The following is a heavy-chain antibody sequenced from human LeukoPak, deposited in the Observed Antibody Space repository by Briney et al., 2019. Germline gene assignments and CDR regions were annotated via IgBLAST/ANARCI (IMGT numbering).Heavy chain of an antibody. J-gene: IGHJ4*02. CDR2: ISYDGSNK. V-gene: IGHV3-30*04. CDR1: GFTFSSYA. Sequence: PGRSLRLSCAASGFTFSSYAMHWVRQAPGKGLEWVAVISYDGSNKYYADSVKGRFTISRDNSKNTLYLQMNSLRAEDTAVYYCAGKGRGYFDWNWGQGTLVTVSS. D-gene: IGHD3-9*01. CDR3: AGKGRGYFDWN.